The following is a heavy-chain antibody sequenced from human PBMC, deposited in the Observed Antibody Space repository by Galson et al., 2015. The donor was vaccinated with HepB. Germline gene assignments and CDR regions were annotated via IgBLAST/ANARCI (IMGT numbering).Heavy chain of an antibody. CDR3: AREIRGSYYLRDYYFDY. Sequence: SLRLSCAASGFTFSSYSMNWVRQAPGKGLEWVSSISSSSSYIYYADSVKGRFTISRDNAKNSLYLQMNSLRAEDTAVYYCAREIRGSYYLRDYYFDYWGQGTLVTVSS. J-gene: IGHJ4*02. CDR2: ISSSSSYI. CDR1: GFTFSSYS. V-gene: IGHV3-21*01. D-gene: IGHD1-26*01.